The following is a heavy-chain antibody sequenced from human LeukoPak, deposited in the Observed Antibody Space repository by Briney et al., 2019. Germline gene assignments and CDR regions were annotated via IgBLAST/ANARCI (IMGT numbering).Heavy chain of an antibody. D-gene: IGHD3-3*01. Sequence: GASVKVSCKASGYSFTGYYMHWVRQAPGQGFEWMGWINPNSGSTNYAQKFQGRVTMTRDTSISTAYMELSRLRSDDTAMYYCARARLEWLFGFDPWGQGTLVTVSS. CDR1: GYSFTGYY. V-gene: IGHV1-2*02. CDR2: INPNSGST. CDR3: ARARLEWLFGFDP. J-gene: IGHJ5*02.